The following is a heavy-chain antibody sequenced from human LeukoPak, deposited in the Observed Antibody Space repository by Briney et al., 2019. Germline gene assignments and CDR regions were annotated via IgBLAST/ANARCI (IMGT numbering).Heavy chain of an antibody. Sequence: GGSLRLSCAASGFTFSSYAMSWVRQAPGKGLEWVSAISGSGGSTYYADSVKGRFTISRDNSKNTLYLQMNSLRAEDTAVYDCAESLWFGERGFDYWGQGTLVTVSS. CDR1: GFTFSSYA. V-gene: IGHV3-23*01. D-gene: IGHD3-10*01. J-gene: IGHJ4*02. CDR2: ISGSGGST. CDR3: AESLWFGERGFDY.